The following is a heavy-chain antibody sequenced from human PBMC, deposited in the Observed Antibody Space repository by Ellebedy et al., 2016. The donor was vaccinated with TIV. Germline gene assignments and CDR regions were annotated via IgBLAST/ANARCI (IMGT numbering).Heavy chain of an antibody. J-gene: IGHJ3*02. CDR1: GFTFDDYA. CDR3: AKDISTTVVWGAFDI. V-gene: IGHV3-9*01. Sequence: PGGSLRLSCAASGFTFDDYAMQWVRQAPGKGLEWVSGISWNSDTIDYADSVKGRFTISRDNAKNSLYLQMNSLRTEDTALYYCAKDISTTVVWGAFDIWGHGTMVTVSS. D-gene: IGHD4-23*01. CDR2: ISWNSDTI.